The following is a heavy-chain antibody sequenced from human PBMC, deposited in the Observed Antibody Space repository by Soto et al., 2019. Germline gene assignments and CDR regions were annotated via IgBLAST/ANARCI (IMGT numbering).Heavy chain of an antibody. V-gene: IGHV4-31*03. CDR2: IYHSGST. J-gene: IGHJ4*02. CDR1: SGSISSGGYY. CDR3: ARGTGIAARPVDFDY. Sequence: SETLSLTCTVSSGSISSGGYYWSWIRQHPGKGLEWIGYIYHSGSTYYNPSLKRRVTISVDTSKNQFSLKVSSVTAADTAVYYCARGTGIAARPVDFDYWGQGTLVTVSS. D-gene: IGHD6-6*01.